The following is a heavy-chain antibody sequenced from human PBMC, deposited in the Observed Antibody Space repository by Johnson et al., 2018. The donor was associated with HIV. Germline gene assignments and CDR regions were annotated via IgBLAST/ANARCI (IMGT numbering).Heavy chain of an antibody. CDR3: ATGVGAKTLTDAFDI. CDR2: ISYDGSNK. J-gene: IGHJ3*02. V-gene: IGHV3-30*04. D-gene: IGHD1-26*01. CDR1: GFTFSSYA. Sequence: QVQLVESGGGVVQPGMSLRVSCIASGFTFSSYALHWVRQAPGKGLQWVAVISYDGSNKYYADSVKGRFTISRDNAKNTLYLQMNSLRDEDTAVYYCATGVGAKTLTDAFDIWGQGTMVTVSS.